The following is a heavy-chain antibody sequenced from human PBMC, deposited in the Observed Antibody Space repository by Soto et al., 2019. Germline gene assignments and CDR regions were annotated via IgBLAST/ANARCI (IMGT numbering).Heavy chain of an antibody. D-gene: IGHD3-3*01. J-gene: IGHJ4*02. Sequence: ASVKVSCKASGYTFTSYGISWVRQAPGQGLEWMGWISAYNGNTNYAQKLQGRVTMTTDTSTSTAYMELRSLRSDDTAVYYCARARRPALRFLEWLLYTDYWGQGTLVTVSS. V-gene: IGHV1-18*01. CDR3: ARARRPALRFLEWLLYTDY. CDR2: ISAYNGNT. CDR1: GYTFTSYG.